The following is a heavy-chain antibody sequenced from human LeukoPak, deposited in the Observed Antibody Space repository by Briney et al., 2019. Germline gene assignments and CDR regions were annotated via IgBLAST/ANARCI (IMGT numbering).Heavy chain of an antibody. CDR3: ARVGWRIAEN. D-gene: IGHD6-13*01. Sequence: PSETLSLTCTVSGGSISSYYWSWIRQPPGKGLEWIGYIYYSGSTNYNPSLKSRVTISVDTSKNQFSLKLSSVTAADTAMYYCARVGWRIAENWGQGTLVTVSS. V-gene: IGHV4-59*08. CDR1: GGSISSYY. J-gene: IGHJ4*02. CDR2: IYYSGST.